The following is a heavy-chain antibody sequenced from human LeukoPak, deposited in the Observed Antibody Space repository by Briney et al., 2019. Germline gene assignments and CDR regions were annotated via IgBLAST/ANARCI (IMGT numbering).Heavy chain of an antibody. CDR2: INPNSGGT. CDR3: ARDIWFGELTDAFDI. CDR1: GYTFTGYY. D-gene: IGHD3-10*01. J-gene: IGHJ3*02. Sequence: GASVKVSCKASGYTFTGYYMHWVRQAPGQGLEWVGWINPNSGGTNYAQKFQGRATMTRDTPISTAYMELSRLRSDDTAVYYCARDIWFGELTDAFDIWGQGTMVTVSS. V-gene: IGHV1-2*02.